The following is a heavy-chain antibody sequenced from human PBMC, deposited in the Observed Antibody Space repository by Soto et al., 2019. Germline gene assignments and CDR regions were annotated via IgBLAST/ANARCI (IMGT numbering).Heavy chain of an antibody. Sequence: SETLSLTCAVSGGSISSSNWWSWVRQPPGKGLEWIGEIYHSESTNYNPSLKSRVTISVDKSKNQFSLKLSSVTAADTAVYYFARDQGLGVTTIYGMDVWGQGTTVTVSS. D-gene: IGHD4-4*01. J-gene: IGHJ6*02. CDR1: GGSISSSNW. CDR3: ARDQGLGVTTIYGMDV. CDR2: IYHSEST. V-gene: IGHV4-4*02.